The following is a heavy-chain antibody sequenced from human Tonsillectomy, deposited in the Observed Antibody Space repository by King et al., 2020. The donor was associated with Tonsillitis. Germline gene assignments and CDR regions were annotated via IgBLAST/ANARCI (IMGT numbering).Heavy chain of an antibody. V-gene: IGHV3-11*06. CDR2: ISSSNTYT. Sequence: VQLVESGGGLVKPGGSLRLSCAASGFTFSDYYMGWIRQAPGKGLEWVSYISSSNTYTDYADSVKGRFTMSRDNAKNSLSLQMNSLRAEDTALYYCAAAWRYFDLWGRGPLVTVSS. D-gene: IGHD3-3*01. CDR3: AAAWRYFDL. J-gene: IGHJ2*01. CDR1: GFTFSDYY.